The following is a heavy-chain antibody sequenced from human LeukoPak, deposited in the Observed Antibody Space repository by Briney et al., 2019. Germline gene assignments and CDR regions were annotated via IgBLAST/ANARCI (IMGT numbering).Heavy chain of an antibody. V-gene: IGHV4-61*02. CDR1: GGSISSGSYY. CDR3: ARDQGFYPN. CDR2: IYTSGST. J-gene: IGHJ4*02. Sequence: SQTLSLTCTVSGGSISSGSYYWSWIRQPAGKGLEWIGRIYTSGSTDYNPSLKSRVTISVDTSKNQFSLKLSSVTAADTAVYYCARDQGFYPNWGQGTLVTVSS.